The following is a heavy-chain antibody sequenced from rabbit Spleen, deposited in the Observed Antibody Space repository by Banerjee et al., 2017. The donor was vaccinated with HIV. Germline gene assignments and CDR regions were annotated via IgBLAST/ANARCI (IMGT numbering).Heavy chain of an antibody. CDR1: GFSFSSSDY. Sequence: ESGGGLVKPGASLTLTCTASGFSFSSSDYMCWVRQAPGKGLEWIACINTATGKAVYASWAKGRFTISKTSSTTVTLQMTSLTAADTATYFCAREKSGNHGHDLWGPGTLVTVS. J-gene: IGHJ6*01. V-gene: IGHV1S40*01. CDR2: INTATGKA. D-gene: IGHD3-1*01. CDR3: AREKSGNHGHDL.